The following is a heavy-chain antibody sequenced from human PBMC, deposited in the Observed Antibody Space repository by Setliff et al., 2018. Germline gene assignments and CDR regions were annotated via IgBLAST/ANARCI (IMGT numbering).Heavy chain of an antibody. J-gene: IGHJ6*02. V-gene: IGHV4-39*07. D-gene: IGHD3-10*01. CDR2: IYYRGST. CDR3: ARSSSGSPHYYYAMDV. Sequence: SETLSLTCSASGDSISTSSYYWGWIRQPPGKGLEWIGSIYYRGSTYHNPSLKSRVTVSVDTSKNQFSLKLSSVTAADTAVYYCARSSSGSPHYYYAMDVWGQGATVTVSS. CDR1: GDSISTSSYY.